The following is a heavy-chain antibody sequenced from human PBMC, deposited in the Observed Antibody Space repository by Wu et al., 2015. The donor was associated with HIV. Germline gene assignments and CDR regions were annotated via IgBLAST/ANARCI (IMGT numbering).Heavy chain of an antibody. D-gene: IGHD1-26*01. CDR1: GYTFTGYY. CDR2: INPKSGDT. J-gene: IGHJ3*02. CDR3: ARLQWELSDAFDI. V-gene: IGHV1-2*02. Sequence: QVQLVQSGAEVKKPGASVKVSCKALGYTFTGYYIHWVRQAPGQGLEWMGWINPKSGDTNFAQKFQGRVTMTRDTSVTTANMELSRLKSDDTAVYYCARLQWELSDAFDIWGQGDSGHRLF.